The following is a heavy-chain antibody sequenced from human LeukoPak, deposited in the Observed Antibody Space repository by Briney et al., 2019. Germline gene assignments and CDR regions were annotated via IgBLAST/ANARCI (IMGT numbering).Heavy chain of an antibody. CDR3: AKTAMRSSWSYYYYYYMDV. CDR2: ISGSGGST. CDR1: GFTFSSYA. V-gene: IGHV3-23*01. Sequence: PGGSLRLSCAASGFTFSSYAMSWVRQAPGKGLEWVSAISGSGGSTYYADSVKGRFTISRDNSKNTLYLQMNSLRAEDTAVYYCAKTAMRSSWSYYYYYYMDVWGKGTTVTVSS. D-gene: IGHD6-13*01. J-gene: IGHJ6*03.